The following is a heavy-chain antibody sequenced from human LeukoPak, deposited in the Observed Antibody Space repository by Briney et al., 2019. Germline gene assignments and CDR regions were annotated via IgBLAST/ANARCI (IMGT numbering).Heavy chain of an antibody. Sequence: GASVKVSCKASGYTFTSYGISWVRQAPGQGLEWMGWISAYNGNTNYAQKLQGRVTKTTDTTTSTAYMELRSLRSDVTAVYYCARVHVATVTTGVRYYYYYMDVWGKGTTVTISS. CDR3: ARVHVATVTTGVRYYYYYMDV. CDR1: GYTFTSYG. D-gene: IGHD4-17*01. J-gene: IGHJ6*03. CDR2: ISAYNGNT. V-gene: IGHV1-18*01.